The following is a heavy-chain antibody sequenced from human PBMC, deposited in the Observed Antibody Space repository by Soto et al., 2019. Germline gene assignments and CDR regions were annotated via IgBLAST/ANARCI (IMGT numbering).Heavy chain of an antibody. D-gene: IGHD2-2*01. V-gene: IGHV3-49*03. CDR2: IRSKAYGGTT. CDR1: GFTFGDYA. Sequence: EVQLVESGGGLVQPGRSLRLSCTASGFTFGDYAMSWFRQAPGKGLEWVGFIRSKAYGGTTEYAASVKGRFTISRDDSKSIGYLPMNSLKTEDTAVYYCTRDGATSMAFDYWGQGTLVTVSS. J-gene: IGHJ4*02. CDR3: TRDGATSMAFDY.